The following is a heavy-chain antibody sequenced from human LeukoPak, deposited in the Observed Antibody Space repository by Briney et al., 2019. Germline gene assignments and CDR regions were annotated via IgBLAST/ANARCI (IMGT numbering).Heavy chain of an antibody. J-gene: IGHJ3*01. CDR2: ISGSGNSI. Sequence: GGSLRLSCAASGFTFSSFVMTWVRQAPGKGLEWVSSISGSGNSISYAVSVKGRFTIARGNSETSLYLQMNSLRAEDTAVYHCAKRIWCGDKEGSCDVWGQGTMVTVSS. CDR3: AKRIWCGDKEGSCDV. V-gene: IGHV3-23*01. CDR1: GFTFSSFV. D-gene: IGHD3-3*01.